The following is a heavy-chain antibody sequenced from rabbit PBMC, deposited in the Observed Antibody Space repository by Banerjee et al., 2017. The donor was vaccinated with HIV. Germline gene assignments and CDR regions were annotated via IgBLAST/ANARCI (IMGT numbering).Heavy chain of an antibody. D-gene: IGHD8-1*01. J-gene: IGHJ4*01. CDR1: GFSFSSRYD. CDR2: IYTGSGST. Sequence: QSLEESGGDLVKPGASLTLTCTASGFSFSSRYDMCWVRQAPGKGLEWIACIYTGSGSTYYASWAKGRFTISKTSSTTVTLQMTSLTAADTATYFCARGTGYAAYGYYNLWGQGTLVTVS. CDR3: ARGTGYAAYGYYNL. V-gene: IGHV1S40*01.